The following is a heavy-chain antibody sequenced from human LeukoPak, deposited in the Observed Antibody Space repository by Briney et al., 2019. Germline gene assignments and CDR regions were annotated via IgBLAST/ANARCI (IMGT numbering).Heavy chain of an antibody. CDR1: GGSISSSNW. CDR3: AGDLQTSVAAY. V-gene: IGHV4-4*02. J-gene: IGHJ4*02. D-gene: IGHD6-19*01. CDR2: VYHSGDT. Sequence: SETLSLTCAVSGGSISSSNWWSWVRQPPGKGLEWIGEVYHSGDTTYNPSLKSRVTISVDKSKNQFSLKLTSVTAADTAVYYCAGDLQTSVAAYWGQGTLVTVSA.